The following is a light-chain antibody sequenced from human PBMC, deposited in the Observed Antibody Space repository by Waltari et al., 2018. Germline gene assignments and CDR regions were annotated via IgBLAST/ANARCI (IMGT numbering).Light chain of an antibody. J-gene: IGLJ2*01. CDR1: SSDICGYNS. V-gene: IGLV2-23*02. CDR2: DVT. Sequence: QSALTQPASVSGSPGQSVTISCTGTSSDICGYNSFTWYPQFSGKAPKLIIYDVTRRSSVVSNRFTASKFGNTASLTISGLQAEDEADYYCCSYAGFTTYAVFGGGTKLTVL. CDR3: CSYAGFTTYAV.